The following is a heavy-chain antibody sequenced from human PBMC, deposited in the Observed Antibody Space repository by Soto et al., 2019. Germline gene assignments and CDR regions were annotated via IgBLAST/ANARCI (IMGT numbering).Heavy chain of an antibody. Sequence: GASVKVSCKASGGTFSSFGISWVRQAPGQGLEWMGGIIPVFGRPNYAQRFRGRLTNTADESTNTCYMELIDLESEDTAVYYCAREGSGYNFWGQGTQVTVSS. V-gene: IGHV1-69*13. CDR1: GGTFSSFG. CDR2: IIPVFGRP. D-gene: IGHD5-12*01. J-gene: IGHJ1*01. CDR3: AREGSGYNF.